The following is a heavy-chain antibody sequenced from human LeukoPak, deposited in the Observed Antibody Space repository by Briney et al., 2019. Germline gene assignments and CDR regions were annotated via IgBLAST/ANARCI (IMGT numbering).Heavy chain of an antibody. CDR1: GGSISSGDYY. CDR2: IYYSGST. Sequence: SETLSLTCTVSGGSISSGDYYWSWIRQPPGKGLEWIGYIYYSGSTYYNPSLKSRVTMSVDTSKNQFSLKLSSVTAADTAIYYCARENPSGYYNRPIDYWGQGTLVTVSS. D-gene: IGHD3-22*01. CDR3: ARENPSGYYNRPIDY. V-gene: IGHV4-30-4*02. J-gene: IGHJ4*02.